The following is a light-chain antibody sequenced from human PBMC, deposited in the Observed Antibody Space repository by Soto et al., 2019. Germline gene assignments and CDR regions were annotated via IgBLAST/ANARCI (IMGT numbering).Light chain of an antibody. CDR1: QSVSSTY. CDR2: GAS. Sequence: EIVLTQSPGTLSLSPGERATLSCRASQSVSSTYLIWYQQKPGQAPRLLIYGASSRATGVPDRFSGGGSGTDFTLTISRLXXXXFAVYYCQHFVNSXXWTFGQGTKVXIK. V-gene: IGKV3-20*01. J-gene: IGKJ1*01. CDR3: QHFVNSXXWT.